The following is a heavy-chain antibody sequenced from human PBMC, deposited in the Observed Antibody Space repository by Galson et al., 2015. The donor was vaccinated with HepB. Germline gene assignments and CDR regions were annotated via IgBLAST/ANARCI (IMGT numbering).Heavy chain of an antibody. D-gene: IGHD3-22*01. CDR3: ARAQITMMTGYFDS. V-gene: IGHV3-33*01. Sequence: SLRLSCAASGFTFGTYGMHWARQAPGKGLEWVAGIWYDGSNEYYGDSVKGRFTISRDNSKYTLYLQMNSLRAEDTAVYYCARAQITMMTGYFDSWGQGTLVHVSS. CDR1: GFTFGTYG. J-gene: IGHJ4*02. CDR2: IWYDGSNE.